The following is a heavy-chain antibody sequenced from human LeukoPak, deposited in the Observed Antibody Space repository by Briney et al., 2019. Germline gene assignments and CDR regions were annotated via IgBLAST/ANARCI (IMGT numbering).Heavy chain of an antibody. D-gene: IGHD2-21*02. CDR2: ISGSGDST. CDR1: GFTFSSNS. J-gene: IGHJ4*02. CDR3: ARFAAVTAGDF. V-gene: IGHV3-23*01. Sequence: GGSLRLSCAASGFTFSSNSMTWVRQTPGKGLEWVSGISGSGDSTFYADSVKGRFTISRDNAKNTLYLQMNSLKAEDTAVYFCARFAAVTAGDFWGQGALVTVSS.